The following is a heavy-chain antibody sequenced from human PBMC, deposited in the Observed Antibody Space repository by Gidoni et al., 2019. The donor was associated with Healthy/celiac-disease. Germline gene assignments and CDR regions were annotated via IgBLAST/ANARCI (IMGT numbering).Heavy chain of an antibody. CDR1: GGSISSYY. D-gene: IGHD3-10*01. CDR3: AGLWFGDPTLKWFDP. V-gene: IGHV4-59*01. Sequence: QVQLQASGPGLVQPSETLSLTRTVPGGSISSYYWSWNRQPPGKGLVWIGYIYYSGSTNYNPSLKSRVTISGDTSKNQFSLKLSCVTAADTAVYYCAGLWFGDPTLKWFDPWGQGTLVTVSS. CDR2: IYYSGST. J-gene: IGHJ5*02.